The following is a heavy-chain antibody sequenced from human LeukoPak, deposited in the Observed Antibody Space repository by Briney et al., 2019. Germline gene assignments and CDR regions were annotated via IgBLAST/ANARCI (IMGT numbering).Heavy chain of an antibody. J-gene: IGHJ4*02. CDR1: GYTFTRYY. Sequence: ASVKVSCRASGYTFTRYYMHWVRQAPGQGLGWMGWINPNSGGTNYAQKFQGRVTMTRDTSITTAYMEMSRLRSDDTALYYCARSPHILTGENFDYWGQGTLVTVPS. D-gene: IGHD3-9*01. CDR2: INPNSGGT. CDR3: ARSPHILTGENFDY. V-gene: IGHV1-2*02.